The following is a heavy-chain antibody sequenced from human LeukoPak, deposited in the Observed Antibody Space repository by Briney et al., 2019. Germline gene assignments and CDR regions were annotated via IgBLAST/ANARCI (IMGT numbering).Heavy chain of an antibody. Sequence: SETLSLTCTVSGGSISSYYWSWIRQPPGKGLEWIGYIYTSGSTNYNPSLKSRVTISVDTSKNQFSLKLSSVTAADTAVYYCARSPPTTGTTWYFDYWGQGTLVTVSS. D-gene: IGHD1-1*01. CDR3: ARSPPTTGTTWYFDY. V-gene: IGHV4-4*09. J-gene: IGHJ4*02. CDR2: IYTSGST. CDR1: GGSISSYY.